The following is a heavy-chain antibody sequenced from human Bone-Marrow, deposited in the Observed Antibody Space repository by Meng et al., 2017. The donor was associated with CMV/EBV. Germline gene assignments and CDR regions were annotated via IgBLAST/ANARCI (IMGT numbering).Heavy chain of an antibody. CDR3: AKDPSRLEWSPAADY. Sequence: GESLKISCAASGFTFSSYAMHWVRQAPGKGLEWVAVISYDGSNKYYADSVKGRFTISRDNSKNTLYLQMNSLRAEDTAVYYCAKDPSRLEWSPAADYWGQGTLVTVSS. CDR1: GFTFSSYA. J-gene: IGHJ4*02. D-gene: IGHD3-3*01. V-gene: IGHV3-30*04. CDR2: ISYDGSNK.